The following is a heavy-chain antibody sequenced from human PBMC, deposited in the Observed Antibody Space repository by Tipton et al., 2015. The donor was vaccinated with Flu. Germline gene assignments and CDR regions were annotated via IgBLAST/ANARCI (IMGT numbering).Heavy chain of an antibody. CDR1: GFTFGDYA. Sequence: RSLRLSCEGSGFTFGDYAVTWVRQSPGRGLEWVGLIRGEVYDGTTEYAASAQGRFIISRDDSKSIAYLQINSLKTEDTGVYYCSRGRGIYCSGGICLAGALQYWGQGTLVTVSS. CDR2: IRGEVYDGTT. J-gene: IGHJ4*02. D-gene: IGHD2-15*01. V-gene: IGHV3-49*04. CDR3: SRGRGIYCSGGICLAGALQY.